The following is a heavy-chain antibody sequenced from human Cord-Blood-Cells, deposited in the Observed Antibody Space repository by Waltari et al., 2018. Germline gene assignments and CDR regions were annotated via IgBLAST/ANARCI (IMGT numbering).Heavy chain of an antibody. J-gene: IGHJ3*02. CDR1: GFTFSSYW. V-gene: IGHV3-7*01. Sequence: EVQLVESGVGLVQPGGSLRLSCAASGFTFSSYWMSWVRQAPGKGLEWGANIKQDGSEKYYVDSVKGRFTISRDNAKNSLYLQMNSLRAEDTAVYYCARLSIAARNAFDIWGQGTMVTVSS. CDR2: IKQDGSEK. CDR3: ARLSIAARNAFDI. D-gene: IGHD6-6*01.